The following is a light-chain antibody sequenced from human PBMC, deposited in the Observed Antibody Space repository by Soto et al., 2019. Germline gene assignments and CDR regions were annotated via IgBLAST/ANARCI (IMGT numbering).Light chain of an antibody. CDR2: EVT. CDR1: SSDIGIYDY. V-gene: IGLV2-14*01. J-gene: IGLJ2*01. CDR3: TSFSSDSTPLV. Sequence: QSALTQPASVSGSPGQSISISCTGTSSDIGIYDYVSWYQHHPDKAPKLMIYEVTNRPSGVSNRFSGFKSGNTASLTISGLQADDEAHYYCTSFSSDSTPLVFGGGTKLTVL.